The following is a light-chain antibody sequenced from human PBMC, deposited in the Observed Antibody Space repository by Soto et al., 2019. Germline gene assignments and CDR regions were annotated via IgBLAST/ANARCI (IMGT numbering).Light chain of an antibody. J-gene: IGKJ4*01. Sequence: DIQMTQSPSAMSASLGDRVTITCRASQGISDSLAWFQQKPGKVPKRLIYAASTLQRGVPSRFSGSGSGTAFTLTISSLQPEDFATYFCLQYNSRPLTFGGGTKVDIK. V-gene: IGKV1-17*03. CDR3: LQYNSRPLT. CDR2: AAS. CDR1: QGISDS.